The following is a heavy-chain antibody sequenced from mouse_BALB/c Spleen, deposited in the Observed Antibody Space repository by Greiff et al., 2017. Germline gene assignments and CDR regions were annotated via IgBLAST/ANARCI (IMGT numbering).Heavy chain of an antibody. CDR2: INPSTGYT. CDR3: ARTGDDYAMDY. J-gene: IGHJ4*01. V-gene: IGHV1-7*01. Sequence: QVQLQQSGAELAKPGASVKMSCKASGYTFTSYWMHWVKQRPGQGLEWIGYINPSTGYTEYNQKFKDKATLTADKSSSTAYMQLSSLTSEDSAVYYCARTGDDYAMDYWGQGTSVTVSS. CDR1: GYTFTSYW. D-gene: IGHD4-1*01.